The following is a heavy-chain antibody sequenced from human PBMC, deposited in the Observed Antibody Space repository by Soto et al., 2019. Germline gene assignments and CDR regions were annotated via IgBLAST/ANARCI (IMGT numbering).Heavy chain of an antibody. V-gene: IGHV3-30*18. CDR1: GFTFSSYG. J-gene: IGHJ4*02. CDR2: ISYDGSNK. CDR3: AKDRAMGY. Sequence: QVQLVESGGGVVQPGRSLRLSCAASGFTFSSYGMHWVRQAPGKGLEWVAVISYDGSNKYYADSVKGRFTISRDNPKNTLYLQMNSLRAEDTAVYYCAKDRAMGYWGQGTLVTVSS.